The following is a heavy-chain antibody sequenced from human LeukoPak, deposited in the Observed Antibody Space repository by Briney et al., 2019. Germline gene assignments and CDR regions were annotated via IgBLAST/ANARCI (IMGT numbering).Heavy chain of an antibody. J-gene: IGHJ4*02. Sequence: GGSLRLSCAASGFTFSSYAMSWVRQAPGKGLEWVSAISGSGGSTYYADSVKGRFTISRDNSKNTLYLQMNSLTAEDTAVCYCAKPRGSGSQYYSDYWGQGTLVTVSS. CDR3: AKPRGSGSQYYSDY. D-gene: IGHD3-10*01. V-gene: IGHV3-23*01. CDR1: GFTFSSYA. CDR2: ISGSGGST.